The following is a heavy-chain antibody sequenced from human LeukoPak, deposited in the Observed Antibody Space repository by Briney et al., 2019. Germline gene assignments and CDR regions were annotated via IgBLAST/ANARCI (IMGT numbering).Heavy chain of an antibody. V-gene: IGHV3-64*02. CDR2: ISHNGGST. D-gene: IGHD3-16*01. J-gene: IGHJ4*02. CDR1: EFTFSSYW. CDR3: ARGGYYDDSRHFGY. Sequence: GGSLRLSCAASEFTFSSYWMHWVRQAPGKGLQFVAAISHNGGSTFYEDSVKGRFTISRDNSKNTLYLHMGSLRAEDTAVYYCARGGYYDDSRHFGYWGQGTLVTVSS.